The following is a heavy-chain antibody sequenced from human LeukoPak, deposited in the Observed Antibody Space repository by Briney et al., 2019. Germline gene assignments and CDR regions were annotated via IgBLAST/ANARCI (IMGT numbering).Heavy chain of an antibody. CDR1: GFTFSSCG. D-gene: IGHD5-12*01. CDR3: AKGGGYEAQYYYYYLDV. J-gene: IGHJ6*03. V-gene: IGHV3-30*02. Sequence: GGSLRPSCAASGFTFSSCGMHWVRQAPGKGLEWVAFIRYDGSNKYYADSVKGRFTVSRDNSKNTLCLQMKSLRAEDTAVYYCAKGGGYEAQYYYYYLDVWGKGTTVTISS. CDR2: IRYDGSNK.